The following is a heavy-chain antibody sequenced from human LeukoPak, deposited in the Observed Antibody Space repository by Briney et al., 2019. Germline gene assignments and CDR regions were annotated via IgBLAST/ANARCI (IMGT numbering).Heavy chain of an antibody. V-gene: IGHV3-48*03. CDR2: ISSSGSTI. Sequence: GGSLRLSCAASGFTLSSYEMNWVRQAPGKGLEGVSYISSSGSTIYYADSVKGRFTISRDNAKNSLYLQMNSLRAEDTAVYYCARDQYCSGGSCYHPIDYWGQGTLVTASS. CDR1: GFTLSSYE. J-gene: IGHJ4*02. CDR3: ARDQYCSGGSCYHPIDY. D-gene: IGHD2-15*01.